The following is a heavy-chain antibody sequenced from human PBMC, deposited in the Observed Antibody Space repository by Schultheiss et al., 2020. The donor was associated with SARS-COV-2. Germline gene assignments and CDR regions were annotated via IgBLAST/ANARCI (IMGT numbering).Heavy chain of an antibody. CDR1: GDSVSRNSIT. D-gene: IGHD3-16*02. J-gene: IGHJ6*02. CDR2: TYYRSKWYN. V-gene: IGHV6-1*01. Sequence: SQTLSLTCAISGDSVSRNSITWNWIRQSPSRGLEWLGRTYYRSKWYNDYAVSVKSRITINPDTSKNQFSLQLNPVTPEDTAVYYCTRDWWGQLSHQDPYYYYYYGMDVWGQGTTVTVSS. CDR3: TRDWWGQLSHQDPYYYYYYGMDV.